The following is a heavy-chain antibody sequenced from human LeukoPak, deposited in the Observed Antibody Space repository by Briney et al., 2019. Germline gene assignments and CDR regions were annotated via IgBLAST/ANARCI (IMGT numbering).Heavy chain of an antibody. CDR3: ASRRRWSFDY. CDR1: GFTFDEYG. Sequence: GGSLRLSCAPSGFTFDEYGMSWVRQAPGKGLEWGSGINWKGGSTGYAYSVKGRFTISRDKAKSSLYMQMNSLRGEDTALYYCASRRRWSFDYWGQGTLVTVSS. CDR2: INWKGGST. J-gene: IGHJ4*02. V-gene: IGHV3-20*04. D-gene: IGHD2-15*01.